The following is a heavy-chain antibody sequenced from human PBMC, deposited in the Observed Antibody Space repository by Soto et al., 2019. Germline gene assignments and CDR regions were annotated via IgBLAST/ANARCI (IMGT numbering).Heavy chain of an antibody. Sequence: PSETLSLTCSVSTGSISGLYWTWIRQPPGEILEWIGYIHYSGRTDYNPSLTSRATMSVDTSKNQFSLNLKSITAADTAVYYCVRVGVGIGNHFDSWGRGTLVTVSS. CDR3: VRVGVGIGNHFDS. CDR1: TGSISGLY. D-gene: IGHD1-26*01. J-gene: IGHJ4*02. CDR2: IHYSGRT. V-gene: IGHV4-59*12.